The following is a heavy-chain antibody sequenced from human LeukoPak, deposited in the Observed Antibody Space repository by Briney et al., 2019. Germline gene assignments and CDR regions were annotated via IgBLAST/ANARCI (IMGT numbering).Heavy chain of an antibody. CDR3: ATVTVGEGYFDY. CDR1: GFTFSSYA. V-gene: IGHV3-23*01. D-gene: IGHD4-11*01. J-gene: IGHJ4*02. Sequence: GGSLRLSCAASGFTFSSYAMSWVRQAPGKGLEWVSAISGSGGSTYYADSVKGRFTISRDNSKNTLYLQMNSLRAEDTAVYYCATVTVGEGYFDYWGRGTLVTVSS. CDR2: ISGSGGST.